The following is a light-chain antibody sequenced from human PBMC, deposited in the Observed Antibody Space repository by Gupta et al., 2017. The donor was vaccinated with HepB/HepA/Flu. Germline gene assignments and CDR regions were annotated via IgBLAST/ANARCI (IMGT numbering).Light chain of an antibody. CDR2: YDD. Sequence: QSVLTQPPSVSEAPRQRVTISCSGSSSNIGNNAVNWYQQRPGKAPKLLIYYDDLLPSGVSDRFSGSKSGTSASLAISGHQSEDEADYYCAAWDDSLNGLVFGGGTKLTVL. V-gene: IGLV1-36*01. J-gene: IGLJ2*01. CDR1: SSNIGNNA. CDR3: AAWDDSLNGLV.